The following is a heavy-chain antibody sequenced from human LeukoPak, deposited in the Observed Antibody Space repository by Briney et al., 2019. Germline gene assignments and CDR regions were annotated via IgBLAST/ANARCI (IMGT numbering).Heavy chain of an antibody. CDR1: GFTFSSYS. Sequence: PGGSLRLSRAASGFTFSSYSMNWVRQAPGKGLEWVSSISSSSSYIYYADSVKGRFTISRDNAKNSLYLQMNSLRAEDTAVYYCATTDWGKSYYGSGSYSRWGQGTLVTVSS. V-gene: IGHV3-21*01. D-gene: IGHD3-10*01. CDR3: ATTDWGKSYYGSGSYSR. J-gene: IGHJ4*02. CDR2: ISSSSSYI.